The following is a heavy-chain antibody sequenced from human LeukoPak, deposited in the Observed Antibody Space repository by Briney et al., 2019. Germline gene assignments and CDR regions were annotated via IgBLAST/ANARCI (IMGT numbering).Heavy chain of an antibody. V-gene: IGHV3-30*04. J-gene: IGHJ3*02. CDR1: GFTFSSYA. CDR2: MSSAGTVK. CDR3: AKDRGSSGWYDAIDI. Sequence: SLRLSCAASGFTFSSYAMHWLRQVPGKGLEWVAVMSSAGTVKYYADSLQGRFTVSRDNSKSTLYLEMHSLSTEDTAVYFCAKDRGSSGWYDAIDIWGQGTMLTVSS. D-gene: IGHD6-19*01.